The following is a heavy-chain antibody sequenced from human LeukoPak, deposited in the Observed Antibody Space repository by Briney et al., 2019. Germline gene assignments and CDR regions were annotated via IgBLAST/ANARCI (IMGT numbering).Heavy chain of an antibody. CDR2: IYSGGST. J-gene: IGHJ6*02. V-gene: IGHV3-53*01. Sequence: GGSLRLSCAASGFTVSSNYMSWVRQAPGKGLEWVSVIYSGGSTYYADSVKGRFTISRDNSKNTLYLQMNSLRAEDTAVYYCANYYGSGSYFYYYYGMDVWGQGTTVTVSS. CDR1: GFTVSSNY. CDR3: ANYYGSGSYFYYYYGMDV. D-gene: IGHD3-10*01.